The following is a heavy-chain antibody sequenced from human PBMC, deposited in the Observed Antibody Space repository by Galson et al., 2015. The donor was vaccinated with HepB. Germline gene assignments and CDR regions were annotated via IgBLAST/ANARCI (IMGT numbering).Heavy chain of an antibody. Sequence: ETLSLTCAVYGGSFSGYYWSWIRQPPGKGLEWIGEINHSGSTNYNPSLKSRVTISADTSKNQFSLKLSSVTAADTAVYYCASYYYDSSGGAGNWFDPWGQGTLVTVSS. J-gene: IGHJ5*02. D-gene: IGHD3-22*01. CDR1: GGSFSGYY. CDR2: INHSGST. CDR3: ASYYYDSSGGAGNWFDP. V-gene: IGHV4-34*01.